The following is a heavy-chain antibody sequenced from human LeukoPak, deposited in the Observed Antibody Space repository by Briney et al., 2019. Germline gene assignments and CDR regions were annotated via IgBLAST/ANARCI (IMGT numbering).Heavy chain of an antibody. V-gene: IGHV1-24*01. D-gene: IGHD4-17*01. CDR2: FDPEDGET. Sequence: GASVKVSCKVSGYTLTELSMHWVRQAPGKGLEWMGGFDPEDGETIYAQKFQGRVTMTEDTSTDTAYMELSSLRSEDTAVYYCATDPHPHVRNRGATVTTLDAFDIWGQGTMVTVSS. CDR3: ATDPHPHVRNRGATVTTLDAFDI. CDR1: GYTLTELS. J-gene: IGHJ3*02.